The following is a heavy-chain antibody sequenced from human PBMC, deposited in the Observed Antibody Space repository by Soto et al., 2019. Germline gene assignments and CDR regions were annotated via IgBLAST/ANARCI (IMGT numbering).Heavy chain of an antibody. V-gene: IGHV4-30-2*01. CDR3: ARGQVVAAHH. D-gene: IGHD2-15*01. CDR1: GGSISSGGYS. J-gene: IGHJ4*02. Sequence: QLQLQESGSGLVKPSQTLSLTCAVSGGSISSGGYSWSWIRQPPGKVLEWIGYIYHSGSTYYNPSLRGRVTISVDRSKNQLSMKLGSVTPAATAVYYCARGQVVAAHHWGQGTLVTVSS. CDR2: IYHSGST.